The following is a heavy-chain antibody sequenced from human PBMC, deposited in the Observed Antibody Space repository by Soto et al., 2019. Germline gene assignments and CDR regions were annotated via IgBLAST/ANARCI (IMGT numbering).Heavy chain of an antibody. CDR2: INAGNGNT. D-gene: IGHD3-16*01. CDR3: ARGDFLTYDDY. CDR1: RLGFTCSA. J-gene: IGHJ4*02. Sequence: VKVSSEAPRLGFTCSAMWWAHQAPGQRLEWMGWINAGNGNTKYSQKFQGRVTITRDTSASTAYMELSSLRSEDTAVYYCARGDFLTYDDYWGQGTLVTVSS. V-gene: IGHV1-3*01.